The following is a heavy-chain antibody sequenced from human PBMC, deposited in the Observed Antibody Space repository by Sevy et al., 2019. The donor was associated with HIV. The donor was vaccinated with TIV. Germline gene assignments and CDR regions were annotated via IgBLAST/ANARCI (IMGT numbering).Heavy chain of an antibody. CDR2: ISGNGGST. Sequence: GGSLRLSCAASGFTFSSYAMSWVRQAPGKGLEWVSAISGNGGSTYYADSVKGRFTISRDNSKNTLYLQMNSLRAEDTAVYYCAKDRFVVVSEGLLFDYWGQGTLVTVSS. CDR3: AKDRFVVVSEGLLFDY. V-gene: IGHV3-23*01. CDR1: GFTFSSYA. D-gene: IGHD2-15*01. J-gene: IGHJ4*02.